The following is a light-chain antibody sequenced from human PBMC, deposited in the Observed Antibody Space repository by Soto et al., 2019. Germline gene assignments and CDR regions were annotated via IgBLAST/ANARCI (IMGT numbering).Light chain of an antibody. J-gene: IGKJ1*01. V-gene: IGKV1-39*01. Sequence: DIQITQSPSSRSASVGDRVTITCRASQSISSYLNWYPQKPGKAPKLLIYAASSLHSGVPSRFSGSGSGTDFTLTISSLQPEDFATDYCQQSYSTTWTFGQGTKVDIK. CDR3: QQSYSTTWT. CDR1: QSISSY. CDR2: AAS.